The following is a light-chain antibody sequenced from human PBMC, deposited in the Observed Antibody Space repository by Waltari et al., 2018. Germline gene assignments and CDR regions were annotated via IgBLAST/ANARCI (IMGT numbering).Light chain of an antibody. J-gene: IGKJ4*02. V-gene: IGKV3-20*01. CDR1: QTLSNY. CDR2: GAA. Sequence: LLTQSPATLSFSQGETATLSLSAIQTLSNYLASSPQKPRQAPQLPIHGAADSTTGTPKRFSGSGSGTDITFTISIRELEDFAVYFCQSYSSTKFTFGGGTK. CDR3: QSYSSTKFT.